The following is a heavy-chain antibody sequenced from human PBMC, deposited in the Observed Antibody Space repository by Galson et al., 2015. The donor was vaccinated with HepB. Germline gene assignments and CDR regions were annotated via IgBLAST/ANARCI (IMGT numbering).Heavy chain of an antibody. Sequence: CAISGDSVSSNSAAWNWIRQSPSRGLEWLGRTYYRSKWYNDYAVSVKSRITISPDTSKNQFSLQLNSVTPEDTAVYYCARSSGYSSSWYGLVPEVDIWGQGTMVTVSS. V-gene: IGHV6-1*01. D-gene: IGHD6-13*01. CDR3: ARSSGYSSSWYGLVPEVDI. J-gene: IGHJ3*02. CDR2: TYYRSKWYN. CDR1: GDSVSSNSAA.